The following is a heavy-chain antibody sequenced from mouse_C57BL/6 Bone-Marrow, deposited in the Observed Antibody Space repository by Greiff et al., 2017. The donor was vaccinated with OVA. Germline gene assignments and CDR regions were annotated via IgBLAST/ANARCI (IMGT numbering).Heavy chain of an antibody. V-gene: IGHV1-81*01. J-gene: IGHJ1*03. CDR1: GYTFTSYG. CDR3: ASRDLFYWYFDV. CDR2: IYPRSGNT. Sequence: QVHVKQSGAELARPGASVKLSCKASGYTFTSYGISWVKQRTGQGLEWIGEIYPRSGNTYYNEKFKGKATLTADESSSTAYMELRSLTSEDSAVYFCASRDLFYWYFDVWGTGTTVTVSS.